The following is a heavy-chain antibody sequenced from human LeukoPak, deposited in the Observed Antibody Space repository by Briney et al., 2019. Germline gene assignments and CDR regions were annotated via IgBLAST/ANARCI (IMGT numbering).Heavy chain of an antibody. V-gene: IGHV7-4-1*02. CDR1: GYTFTSSA. CDR2: INTNTGNP. D-gene: IGHD3-16*01. J-gene: IGHJ6*03. Sequence: ASVKVSCKASGYTFTSSAMNWVRQAPGQGLEWMGWINTNTGNPTYAQGFTGRFVFSLDTSVSTAYLQISSLKAEDTAVYYCARDGAPGGWTYYYYYMDVWGKGTTVTVSS. CDR3: ARDGAPGGWTYYYYYMDV.